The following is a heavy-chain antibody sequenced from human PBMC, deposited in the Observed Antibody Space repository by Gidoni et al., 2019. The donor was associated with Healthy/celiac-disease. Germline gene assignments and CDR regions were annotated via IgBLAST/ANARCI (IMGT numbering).Heavy chain of an antibody. CDR1: GFTCSSYS. V-gene: IGHV3-21*01. Sequence: EVQLVESGGGLVKPGGSLRLSCAASGFTCSSYSMNWVRQAPGKGLEWVSSISSSSSYIYYADSVKGRFTISRDNAKNSLYLQMNSLRAEDTAVYYCATQGGYYDILTGQDYWGQGTLVTVSS. J-gene: IGHJ4*02. CDR2: ISSSSSYI. D-gene: IGHD3-9*01. CDR3: ATQGGYYDILTGQDY.